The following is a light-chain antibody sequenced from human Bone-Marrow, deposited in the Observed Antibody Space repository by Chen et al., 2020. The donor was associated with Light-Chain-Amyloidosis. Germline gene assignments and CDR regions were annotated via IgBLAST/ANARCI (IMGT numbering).Light chain of an antibody. CDR1: SSDVGGYNY. CDR3: SSYTSSSTLV. J-gene: IGLJ3*02. V-gene: IGLV2-14*01. CDR2: EVS. Sequence: QSALTQPASVSGSPGQSITIPCTGTSSDVGGYNYVSWYQQHPGKAPKLMIYEVSNRPSGVSNRFSGSKSCNTASLTISGLQAEDEADYYCSSYTSSSTLVFGGGTKLTVL.